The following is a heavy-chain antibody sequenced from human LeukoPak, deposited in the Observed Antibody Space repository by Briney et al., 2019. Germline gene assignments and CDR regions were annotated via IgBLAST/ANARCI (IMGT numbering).Heavy chain of an antibody. J-gene: IGHJ4*02. CDR2: IYYSGST. CDR3: PRVGVYYYGSGSYYIFDY. CDR1: GGSISSGDYY. V-gene: IGHV4-30-4*08. Sequence: PSQTLSLTCTVSGGSISSGDYYWSWIRQPPGKGLEWIGYIYYSGSTYYNPSLKSRVAISVDTSKNQFSLKLSSVTAADTAVYYCPRVGVYYYGSGSYYIFDYWGQGTLVTVSS. D-gene: IGHD3-10*01.